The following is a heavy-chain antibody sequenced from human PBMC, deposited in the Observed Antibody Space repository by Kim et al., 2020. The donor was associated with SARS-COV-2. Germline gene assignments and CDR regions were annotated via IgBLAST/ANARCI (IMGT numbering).Heavy chain of an antibody. J-gene: IGHJ6*02. D-gene: IGHD1-26*01. V-gene: IGHV1-46*01. Sequence: ASVKVSCKASGYTFTSYYMHWVRQAPVQGLEWMGIINPSGGSTSYAQKFQGRVTMTRDTSTSTVYMELSSLRSEDTAVYYCAREGRDGSPGHYYYYYGMDVWGQGTTVTVSS. CDR1: GYTFTSYY. CDR2: INPSGGST. CDR3: AREGRDGSPGHYYYYYGMDV.